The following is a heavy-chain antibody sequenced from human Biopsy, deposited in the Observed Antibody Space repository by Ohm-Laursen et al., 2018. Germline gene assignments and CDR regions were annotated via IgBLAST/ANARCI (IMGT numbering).Heavy chain of an antibody. CDR1: GYTFTSYD. CDR3: GRAVRNQLLTDP. J-gene: IGHJ5*02. Sequence: SSVKVSCKASGYTFTSYDITWVRQASGQGPEWIGWLNPVSGNSNFGQKFRGRVTVTSDPSISTAYMELSGLTSDDTATYYCGRAVRNQLLTDPWGQGTLATVTS. CDR2: LNPVSGNS. D-gene: IGHD1-7*01. V-gene: IGHV1-8*01.